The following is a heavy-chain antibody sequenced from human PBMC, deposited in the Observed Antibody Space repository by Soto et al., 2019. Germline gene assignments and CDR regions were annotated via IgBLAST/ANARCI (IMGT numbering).Heavy chain of an antibody. V-gene: IGHV1-2*02. CDR3: ARGKGSLGPYYYGLAV. CDR1: GYTFTGYY. D-gene: IGHD1-26*01. J-gene: IGHJ6*02. Sequence: GASVKVSCKASGYTFTGYYVLWVRQAPGQGPECMGWINPYTGGTNYAQKFQGRVTMTRDTSISTAYMELSKLTSDDTAVYYCARGKGSLGPYYYGLAVWGQGTTVTVS. CDR2: INPYTGGT.